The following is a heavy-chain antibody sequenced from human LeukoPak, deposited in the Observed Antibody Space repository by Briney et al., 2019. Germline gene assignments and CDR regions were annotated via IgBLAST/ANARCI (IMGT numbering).Heavy chain of an antibody. CDR1: GFTFSSYW. Sequence: GGSLRLSCAASGFTFSSYWMSWVRQTPGKGLEWVANIKQDGSEKYYVDSVKGRFTISRDNAKNSLYLQMNSLRAEDTAVYYCARDRGYTSGWYLGEDYYFDYWGQGTLVTVSS. V-gene: IGHV3-7*03. J-gene: IGHJ4*02. CDR2: IKQDGSEK. CDR3: ARDRGYTSGWYLGEDYYFDY. D-gene: IGHD6-19*01.